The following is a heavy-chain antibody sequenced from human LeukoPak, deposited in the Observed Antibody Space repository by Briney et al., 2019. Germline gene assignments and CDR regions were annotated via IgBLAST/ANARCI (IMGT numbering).Heavy chain of an antibody. V-gene: IGHV4-34*01. D-gene: IGHD3-22*01. CDR1: SGSFSGYY. Sequence: SETLSLTCAVYSGSFSGYYWSWIRQPPGKGLEWIGEINHTGSTNYNPSLKSRVTISVDTSKNQFSLKLSSVTAADTAVYYCARGRYYYDSSGNRMLGYFDYWGQGTLVTVSS. J-gene: IGHJ4*02. CDR2: INHTGST. CDR3: ARGRYYYDSSGNRMLGYFDY.